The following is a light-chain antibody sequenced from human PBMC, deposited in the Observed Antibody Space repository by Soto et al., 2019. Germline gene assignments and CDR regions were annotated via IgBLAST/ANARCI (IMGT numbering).Light chain of an antibody. CDR3: QQYNNWPPWT. CDR2: GAS. V-gene: IGKV3-15*01. CDR1: QSVSSN. Sequence: EIVMTQSPATLSVSPGERATLSCRASQSVSSNLAWYQQKPGQAPRLLIYGASTRATGIPARFSARGSGTEFTLTISSLQSEDFAVYYCQQYNNWPPWTFGQGTKVEIK. J-gene: IGKJ1*01.